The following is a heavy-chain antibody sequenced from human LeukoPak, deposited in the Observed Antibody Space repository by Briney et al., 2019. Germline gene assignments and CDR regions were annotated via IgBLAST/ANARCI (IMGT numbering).Heavy chain of an antibody. CDR1: GGTFSSYA. CDR3: ASPLNFWSGYYYFDY. CDR2: IIPIFGTA. D-gene: IGHD3-3*01. Sequence: AASVNVSCKASGGTFSSYAISWVRQAPGQGLEWMGGIIPIFGTANYAQKFQGRVTITADESTSTAYMELSSLRSEDTAVYYCASPLNFWSGYYYFDYWGQGTLVTVSS. J-gene: IGHJ4*02. V-gene: IGHV1-69*13.